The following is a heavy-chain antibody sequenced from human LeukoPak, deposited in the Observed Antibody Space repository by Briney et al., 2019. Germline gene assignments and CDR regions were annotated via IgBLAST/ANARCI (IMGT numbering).Heavy chain of an antibody. Sequence: ASVKVSCKASGYTFTSFGISWVRQAPGQGLEWMGWSSAYNGNTKSAQKFQGRVTMTTDTSTSTAYMVLRSLRSDDTAVFYCVRDLGVDTSMIFFDYWGQGTLVTVSS. D-gene: IGHD5-18*01. CDR2: SSAYNGNT. CDR3: VRDLGVDTSMIFFDY. J-gene: IGHJ4*02. V-gene: IGHV1-18*01. CDR1: GYTFTSFG.